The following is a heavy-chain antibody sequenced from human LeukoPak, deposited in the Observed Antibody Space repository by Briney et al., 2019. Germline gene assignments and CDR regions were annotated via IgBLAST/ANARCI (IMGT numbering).Heavy chain of an antibody. Sequence: GSLRLSCAASGFTFSSYAMSWVRQAPGKGLEWVSAISGSGGSTYYADSVKGRFTISRDNAKNSVYLEMTSLGAEDTAVYYCATYAQNFGAPGTDYWGQGTLVTVSS. D-gene: IGHD3-10*01. CDR3: ATYAQNFGAPGTDY. CDR1: GFTFSSYA. CDR2: ISGSGGST. J-gene: IGHJ4*02. V-gene: IGHV3-23*01.